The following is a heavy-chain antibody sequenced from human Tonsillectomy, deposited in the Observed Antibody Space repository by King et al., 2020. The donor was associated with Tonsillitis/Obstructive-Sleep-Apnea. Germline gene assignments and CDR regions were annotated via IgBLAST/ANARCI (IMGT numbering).Heavy chain of an antibody. CDR1: GGTFSSYA. J-gene: IGHJ3*02. Sequence: VQLVQSGAEVKKPGSSVKVSCRASGGTFSSYAIGWVRQAPGQGLEWMGGIIPMFGTANYAQNFQGRVTISADESTCTAYMELSSLRSEDTAMYYCTRFISGYYDESATRRDAFDIWGQGTMVTVSS. V-gene: IGHV1-69*01. CDR2: IIPMFGTA. CDR3: TRFISGYYDESATRRDAFDI. D-gene: IGHD3-22*01.